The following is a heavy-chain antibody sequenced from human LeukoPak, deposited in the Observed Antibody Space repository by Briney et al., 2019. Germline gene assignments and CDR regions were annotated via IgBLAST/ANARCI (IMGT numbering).Heavy chain of an antibody. Sequence: PGGSLRLSCAASGFTFSSYAMSWVRQAPGKGLEWVSAISGSGGNTYYADSVKGRFTISRDNSKNTLYLQMNSLRAEDTAEYYCAKEYHYDSSGGAFDIWGQGTIVTVSS. V-gene: IGHV3-23*01. CDR1: GFTFSSYA. CDR2: ISGSGGNT. J-gene: IGHJ3*02. CDR3: AKEYHYDSSGGAFDI. D-gene: IGHD3-22*01.